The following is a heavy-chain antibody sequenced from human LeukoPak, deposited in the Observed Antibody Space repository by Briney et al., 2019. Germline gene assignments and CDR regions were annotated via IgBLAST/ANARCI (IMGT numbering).Heavy chain of an antibody. V-gene: IGHV3-21*01. CDR2: ISSSSSYI. D-gene: IGHD2-21*01. Sequence: GGSLRLSCAASGFTFSSYSMNWVRQAPGKGLEWVSSISSSSSYIYYADSVKGRFTISRDNAKNSLYLQMNSLRAEDTAVYYCARAGCGLDAFDIWSQGTMVTVSS. CDR1: GFTFSSYS. J-gene: IGHJ3*02. CDR3: ARAGCGLDAFDI.